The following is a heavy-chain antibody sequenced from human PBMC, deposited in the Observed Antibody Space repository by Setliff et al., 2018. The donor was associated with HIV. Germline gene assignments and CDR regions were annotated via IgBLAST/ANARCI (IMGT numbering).Heavy chain of an antibody. J-gene: IGHJ4*02. V-gene: IGHV4-39*07. Sequence: SETLSLTCTVSGGSITYSSHYWGWIRQPPGKGLEWIGSMDSSGNTYYTPSLRSRVTLSLDTSKNHISLHLSSVTAADTAVYYCVRQGHWYIPWYFDYWGQGALVTVSS. CDR3: VRQGHWYIPWYFDY. CDR2: MDSSGNT. CDR1: GGSITYSSHY. D-gene: IGHD1-20*01.